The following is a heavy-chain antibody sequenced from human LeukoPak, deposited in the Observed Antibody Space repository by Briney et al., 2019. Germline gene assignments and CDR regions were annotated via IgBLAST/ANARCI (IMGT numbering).Heavy chain of an antibody. CDR3: AKESQLSYAGTFYIDY. J-gene: IGHJ4*02. CDR1: GFTFSSYG. D-gene: IGHD3-16*01. Sequence: PGGSLRLSCAASGFTFSSYGMHWVRQAPGKGLEWVAFIRYDVSNKYYADSVKGRFTISRDNSKNTLYLQMNSLRVEDTAVYYCAKESQLSYAGTFYIDYWGQGTLVTVSS. V-gene: IGHV3-30*02. CDR2: IRYDVSNK.